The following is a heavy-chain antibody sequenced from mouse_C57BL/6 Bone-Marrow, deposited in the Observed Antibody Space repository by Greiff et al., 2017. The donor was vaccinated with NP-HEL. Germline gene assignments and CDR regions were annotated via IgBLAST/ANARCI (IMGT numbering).Heavy chain of an antibody. D-gene: IGHD1-1*01. CDR1: GYTFTSYG. CDR2: IYPRSGNT. V-gene: IGHV1-81*01. J-gene: IGHJ4*01. Sequence: VQLQQSGAELARPGASVKLSCKASGYTFTSYGISWVKQRTGQGLEWIGEIYPRSGNTYYNEKFKGKATLTADKSSSTAYMELRSLTSEDSAVYFCARGYGRDYYAMDYWGQGTSVTVSS. CDR3: ARGYGRDYYAMDY.